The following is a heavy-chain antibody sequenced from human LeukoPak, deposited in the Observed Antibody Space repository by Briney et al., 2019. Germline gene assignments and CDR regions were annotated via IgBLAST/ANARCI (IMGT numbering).Heavy chain of an antibody. CDR2: IYSDNT. Sequence: GGSLRLSCTVSGFTVSSNSMSWVRQASGKGLEWVSFIYSDNTHYSDSVKGRFTISRDNSKNTLYLQMNSLRAEDTAVYYCAREGVSGSFLGYWGQGTLVTVSS. D-gene: IGHD1-26*01. CDR3: AREGVSGSFLGY. CDR1: GFTVSSNS. J-gene: IGHJ4*02. V-gene: IGHV3-53*01.